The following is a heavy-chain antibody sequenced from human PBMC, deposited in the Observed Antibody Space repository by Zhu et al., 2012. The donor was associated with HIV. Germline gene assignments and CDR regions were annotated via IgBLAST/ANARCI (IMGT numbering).Heavy chain of an antibody. CDR2: VYYGGIT. CDR3: ARYYYASGRTIDY. D-gene: IGHD3-10*01. Sequence: QVQLQESGPGLVKPSQTLSLTCTVSGVSSSSGDYYWSWIRQPPGKGLEWIGYVYYGGITYYNPSLKSRITISVDTSKNQFSLKLSSVTAADTAVYYCARYYYASGRTIDYWGQGTLVTVSS. J-gene: IGHJ4*02. CDR1: GVSSSSGDYY. V-gene: IGHV4-30-4*08.